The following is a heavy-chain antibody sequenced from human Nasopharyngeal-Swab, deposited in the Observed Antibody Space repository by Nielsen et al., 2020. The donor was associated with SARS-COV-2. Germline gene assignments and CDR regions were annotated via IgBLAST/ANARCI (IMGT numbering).Heavy chain of an antibody. D-gene: IGHD3-22*01. CDR3: ARGHRSISMIVVVIATAHFYFYS. CDR2: INHSGTT. CDR1: GGSFSGYY. Sequence: SQTLSLTCAVYGGSFSGYYWSWIRQPPGKGLEWIGEINHSGTTSYNPSLKSRVTISSDTSKNQFSLKLSSVTAADTAVYYCARGHRSISMIVVVIATAHFYFYSWGRGTLVTVTS. V-gene: IGHV4-34*01. J-gene: IGHJ4*02.